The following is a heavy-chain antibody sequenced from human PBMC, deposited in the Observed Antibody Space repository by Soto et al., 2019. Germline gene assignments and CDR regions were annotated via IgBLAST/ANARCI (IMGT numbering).Heavy chain of an antibody. D-gene: IGHD3-9*01. Sequence: LRLSCAASGFTFSSYSMNWVRQAPGKGLEWVSSISSSSSYIYYADSVKGRFTISRDNAKNSLYLQMNSLRAEDTAVYYCARDLLADILTFDYWGQGTLVTVSS. CDR3: ARDLLADILTFDY. V-gene: IGHV3-21*01. CDR1: GFTFSSYS. CDR2: ISSSSSYI. J-gene: IGHJ4*02.